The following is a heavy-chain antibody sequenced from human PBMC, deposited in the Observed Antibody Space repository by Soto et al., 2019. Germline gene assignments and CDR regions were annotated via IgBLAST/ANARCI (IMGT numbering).Heavy chain of an antibody. V-gene: IGHV3-64*01. CDR2: ISSNGGST. J-gene: IGHJ4*01. CDR3: ARSGDNGYYF. Sequence: EVQLVESGGGLVQPGGSLRLSCAASGFTFSRYAMYWVRQAPGKGLEDVSAISSNGGSTYYANSVKGRFTISRDNTKNTLYLQMGSLRAEDMAVYYCARSGDNGYYF. CDR1: GFTFSRYA. D-gene: IGHD3-10*01.